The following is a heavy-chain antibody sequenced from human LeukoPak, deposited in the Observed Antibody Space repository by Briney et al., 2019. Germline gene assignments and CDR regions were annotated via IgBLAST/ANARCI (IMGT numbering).Heavy chain of an antibody. J-gene: IGHJ4*02. Sequence: GGSLRLSCAASGFTFDDYAMHWVRQAPGKGLEWVSGISWNSGSIGYADSVKGRFTISRDNAKNSLYLQMNSLRAEDTALHYCAKGGSSQRDYFDYWGQGTLVTVSS. CDR1: GFTFDDYA. V-gene: IGHV3-9*01. D-gene: IGHD6-13*01. CDR3: AKGGSSQRDYFDY. CDR2: ISWNSGSI.